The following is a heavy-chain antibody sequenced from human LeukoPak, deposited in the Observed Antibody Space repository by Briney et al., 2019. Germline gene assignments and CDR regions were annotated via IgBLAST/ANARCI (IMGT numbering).Heavy chain of an antibody. CDR1: GYTFTSYG. D-gene: IGHD3-3*01. J-gene: IGHJ6*02. CDR3: ARDLYDPRQANPRNGMDV. CDR2: ISAYNGNT. Sequence: ASVKVSCKASGYTFTSYGISWVRQAPGQGLEWMGWISAYNGNTNYPQKLQGRVTMTTDTSTSTAYMELRSLRSDDTAVYYCARDLYDPRQANPRNGMDVWGQGTTVTVSS. V-gene: IGHV1-18*01.